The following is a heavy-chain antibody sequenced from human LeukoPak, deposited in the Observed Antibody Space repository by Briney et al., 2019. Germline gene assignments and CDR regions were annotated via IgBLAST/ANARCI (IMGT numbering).Heavy chain of an antibody. CDR2: IGGSGTKT. Sequence: GGSLRLSCAASGFTFTKYAMSWVRQAAGKGLEWVSAIGGSGTKTFYAESVKGRFTISRDNSNNILFLQMDSLRAEDTAMYYCAGGPKQQLLWGRASNGFDPWGQGTLVTVSS. D-gene: IGHD2-2*01. CDR3: AGGPKQQLLWGRASNGFDP. V-gene: IGHV3-23*01. J-gene: IGHJ5*02. CDR1: GFTFTKYA.